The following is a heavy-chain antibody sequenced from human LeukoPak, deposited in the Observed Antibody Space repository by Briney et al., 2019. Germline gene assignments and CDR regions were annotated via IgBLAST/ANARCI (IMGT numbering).Heavy chain of an antibody. CDR1: GFTFDDYA. CDR3: AKGINYGDYVAGVYYYGMDV. Sequence: PGGSLRLSCAASGFTFDDYAMHWVRQAPGKGLEWVSGVSWNSGSIGYADSVKGRFTISRDNAKNSLYLQMNSLRAEDTALYYCAKGINYGDYVAGVYYYGMDVWGQGTTVTVSS. D-gene: IGHD4-17*01. CDR2: VSWNSGSI. V-gene: IGHV3-9*01. J-gene: IGHJ6*01.